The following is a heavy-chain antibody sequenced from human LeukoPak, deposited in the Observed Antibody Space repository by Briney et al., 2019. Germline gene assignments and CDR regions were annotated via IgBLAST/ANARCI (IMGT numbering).Heavy chain of an antibody. D-gene: IGHD5-18*01. CDR1: GFTFSSYW. Sequence: GGALRLSCAASGFTFSSYWMHWVRQAPGKGLVGVSRINSDGSSASYADSVKGRFTISRDNAKNTLYLQMNSLRAEDTAVYYCARDGGGYSYGSMDVWGKGTTVTVSS. CDR2: INSDGSSA. J-gene: IGHJ6*04. V-gene: IGHV3-74*01. CDR3: ARDGGGYSYGSMDV.